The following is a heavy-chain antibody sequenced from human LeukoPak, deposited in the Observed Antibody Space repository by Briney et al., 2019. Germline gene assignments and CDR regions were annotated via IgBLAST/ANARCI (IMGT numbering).Heavy chain of an antibody. Sequence: SETLSLTCAVYGGSFSGYYCTWIRQPPGKGLEWIGEINHNGGTNYNPSLKSRVTISVDTSRNQFSLKLSSVTAADTAVYYCARLKAFDIWGQGTMVTVSS. D-gene: IGHD3-16*01. CDR2: INHNGGT. CDR3: ARLKAFDI. J-gene: IGHJ3*02. V-gene: IGHV4-34*01. CDR1: GGSFSGYY.